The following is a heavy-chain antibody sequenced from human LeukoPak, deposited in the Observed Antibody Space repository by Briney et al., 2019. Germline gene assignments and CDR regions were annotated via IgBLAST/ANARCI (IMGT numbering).Heavy chain of an antibody. V-gene: IGHV4-34*01. Sequence: SETLSLTCTVSGGSISGYYWSWIRQPPGKGLEWIGEINHSGSTNYNPSLKSRVTISVDTSKNQFSLKLSSVTAADTAVYYCARGRRLGEYDAFDIWGQGTMVTVSS. CDR2: INHSGST. CDR1: GGSISGYY. CDR3: ARGRRLGEYDAFDI. J-gene: IGHJ3*02. D-gene: IGHD3-16*01.